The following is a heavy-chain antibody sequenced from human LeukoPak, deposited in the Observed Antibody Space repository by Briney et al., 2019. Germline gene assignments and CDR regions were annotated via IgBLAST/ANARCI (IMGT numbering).Heavy chain of an antibody. V-gene: IGHV1-3*01. J-gene: IGHJ4*02. CDR3: ARAYDSGCNY. CDR2: INAANGNT. D-gene: IGHD6-19*01. Sequence: GASVKVSCKASGGTFSSYAIHWVRQAPGQRLEWMGLINAANGNTRYSQTFQDRVTITRDTSASTAYMELSSLRSEDTAVYYCARAYDSGCNYWGQGTLVTVSS. CDR1: GGTFSSYA.